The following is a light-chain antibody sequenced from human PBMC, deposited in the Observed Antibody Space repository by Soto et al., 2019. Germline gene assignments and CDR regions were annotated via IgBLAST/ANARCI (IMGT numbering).Light chain of an antibody. CDR1: QSISNW. V-gene: IGKV1-5*01. Sequence: QMSISLATLPAYIGDRVTITCRASQSISNWLAWYQQKPGTAPKLLIYHASTLESGVPSRFSGSGSGTEFSLSISSLQPAYFATYYSQQYMSYAFGHSTKVDI. CDR2: HAS. CDR3: QQYMSYA. J-gene: IGKJ1*01.